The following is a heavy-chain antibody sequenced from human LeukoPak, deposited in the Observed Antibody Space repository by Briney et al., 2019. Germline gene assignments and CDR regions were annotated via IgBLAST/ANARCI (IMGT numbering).Heavy chain of an antibody. CDR3: ARGPLYYDYVWGSYRYYFDY. Sequence: SQTLSLTCAISGDSVSSNSAAWNWIRQSPSRGLEWLGRTYYRSKWYNDYAVSVKSRMTINPDTSKNQFSLQLNSVTPEDTAVYYCARGPLYYDYVWGSYRYYFDYWGQGTLVTVSS. CDR1: GDSVSSNSAA. CDR2: TYYRSKWYN. J-gene: IGHJ4*02. D-gene: IGHD3-16*02. V-gene: IGHV6-1*01.